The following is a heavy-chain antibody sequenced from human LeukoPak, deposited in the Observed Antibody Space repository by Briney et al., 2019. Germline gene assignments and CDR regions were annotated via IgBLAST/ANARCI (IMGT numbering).Heavy chain of an antibody. J-gene: IGHJ6*02. CDR1: GFTVSSNY. V-gene: IGHV3-53*01. CDR2: IYSGGST. CDR3: ARSNYYYGMDV. Sequence: GGSLRLSCAASGFTVSSNYMSWVRQAPGKGLELVSVIYSGGSTYYADSVKGRFTISRDNSKNTLYLQMNSLRAEDTAVYYCARSNYYYGMDVWGQGTTVTVSS.